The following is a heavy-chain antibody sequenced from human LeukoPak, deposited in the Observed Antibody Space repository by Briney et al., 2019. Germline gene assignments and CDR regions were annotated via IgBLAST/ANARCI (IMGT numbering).Heavy chain of an antibody. CDR3: ARGVLRLGELSRFYFDY. CDR1: GFTFSSYW. Sequence: PGGSLRLSCAASGFTFSSYWMSWVRQAPGKGLEWVANIKQDGSEKYYVDSVKGRFTISRDNAKNSLYLQMNSLRAEDTAVYYCARGVLRLGELSRFYFDYWGQGTLVTVSS. D-gene: IGHD3-16*02. V-gene: IGHV3-7*01. J-gene: IGHJ4*02. CDR2: IKQDGSEK.